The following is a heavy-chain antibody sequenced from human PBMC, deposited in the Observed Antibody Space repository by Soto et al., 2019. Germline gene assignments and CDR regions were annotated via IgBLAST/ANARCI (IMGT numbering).Heavy chain of an antibody. CDR3: NSYPDFWGGHTPL. CDR1: GFSITNTW. D-gene: IGHD3-3*01. J-gene: IGHJ4*02. CDR2: VKSKADGGTA. V-gene: IGHV3-15*07. Sequence: EVQLVESGGGLVQPGGSLRLSCAASGFSITNTWMHWVRQAPGKGLEWVCRVKSKADGGTADYAAPVKGRFTVSRDDSKNTQYLQMNSLKMEDTAVYYCNSYPDFWGGHTPLWGQGTLVTVSS.